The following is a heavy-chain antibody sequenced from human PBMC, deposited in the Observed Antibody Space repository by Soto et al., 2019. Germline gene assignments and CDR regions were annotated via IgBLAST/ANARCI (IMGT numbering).Heavy chain of an antibody. CDR1: GFTFSSYW. CDR3: ARKQWLDVYWYLAL. D-gene: IGHD6-19*01. CDR2: IKQDGSEK. V-gene: IGHV3-7*01. J-gene: IGHJ2*01. Sequence: EVQLVESGGGLVQPGGSLRLSCAASGFTFSSYWMSWVRQAPGKGLEWVANIKQDGSEKYYVDSVKGRFTISRDNAKNSLYLQTNRLTAEVTAVYYCARKQWLDVYWYLALWGRGTLVT.